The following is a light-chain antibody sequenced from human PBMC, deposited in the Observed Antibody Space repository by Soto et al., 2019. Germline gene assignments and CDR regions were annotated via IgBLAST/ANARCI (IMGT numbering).Light chain of an antibody. Sequence: PGERVTLSCRASQSVSSSYLTWYQQKPGQAPRLLIYGAPTRATSIPARFSGSGSGTDFTLTISSLQPEDFAVYYCQQNYNLPRTWTFGQGTKVEIK. CDR2: GAP. CDR1: QSVSSSY. J-gene: IGKJ1*01. CDR3: QQNYNLPRTWT. V-gene: IGKV3D-7*01.